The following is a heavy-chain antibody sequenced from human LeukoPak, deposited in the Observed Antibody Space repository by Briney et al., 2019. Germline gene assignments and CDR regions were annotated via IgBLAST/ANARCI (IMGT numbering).Heavy chain of an antibody. CDR3: ARDGIAAAGTCFDY. D-gene: IGHD6-13*01. V-gene: IGHV1-69*06. CDR1: GGTFSSYA. J-gene: IGHJ4*02. CDR2: IIPIFGTA. Sequence: ASVTVSCKASGGTFSSYAISWVRQAPGQGLEWMGGIIPIFGTANYAQKFQGRVAITADKSTSTAYMELSSLRSEDTAVYYCARDGIAAAGTCFDYWGQGTLVTVSS.